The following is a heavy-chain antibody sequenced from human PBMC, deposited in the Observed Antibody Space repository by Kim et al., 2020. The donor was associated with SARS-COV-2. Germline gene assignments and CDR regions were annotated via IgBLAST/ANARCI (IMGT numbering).Heavy chain of an antibody. CDR1: GGSISSSSYY. V-gene: IGHV4-39*01. CDR3: ARHGGRAVGLGWFDP. Sequence: SETLSLTCTLSGGSISSSSYYWGWIRQPPGKGLEWIGSIYYSGSTYYNPSLKSRVTISVDTSKNQFSLKLSSVTAADTAVYYCARHGGRAVGLGWFDPWG. J-gene: IGHJ5*02. D-gene: IGHD3-16*01. CDR2: IYYSGST.